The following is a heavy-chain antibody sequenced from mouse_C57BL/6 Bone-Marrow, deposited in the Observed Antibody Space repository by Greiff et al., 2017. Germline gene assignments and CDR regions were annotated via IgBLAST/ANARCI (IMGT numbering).Heavy chain of an antibody. CDR1: GYTFTSYW. V-gene: IGHV1-69*01. J-gene: IGHJ4*01. D-gene: IGHD2-3*01. CDR2: IDPSDSST. Sequence: QVQLQQPGAELVMPGASVKLSCKASGYTFTSYWMHWVKQRPGQGLEWIGEIDPSDSSTNYNQKFKGKSTLTVDKSSSTAYMQLSSLTSEYSADYYCASDGYYDYAMDYWGQGTSVTVSS. CDR3: ASDGYYDYAMDY.